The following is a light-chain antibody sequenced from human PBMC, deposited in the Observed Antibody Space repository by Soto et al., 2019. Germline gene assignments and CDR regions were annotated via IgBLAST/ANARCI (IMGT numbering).Light chain of an antibody. Sequence: EIVLTQSPGTLSLSPGERATLSCRASHSVSSNYLAWYQQKPGQAPRRLIYGASNRATGIPDRFSGSGSGTDFTLTISRLEPEDFSTYYCQQSDSTPYTFGQGTKVEI. J-gene: IGKJ2*01. CDR3: QQSDSTPYT. CDR1: HSVSSNY. CDR2: GAS. V-gene: IGKV3-20*01.